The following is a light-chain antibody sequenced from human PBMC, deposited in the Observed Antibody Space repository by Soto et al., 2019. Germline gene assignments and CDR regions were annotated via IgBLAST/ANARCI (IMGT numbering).Light chain of an antibody. CDR3: AAWDDSLXGRDVV. J-gene: IGLJ2*01. CDR1: SSNIGSNY. CDR2: RNN. V-gene: IGLV1-47*01. Sequence: QSVLTQPPSSSGTPGQRVTISCSGSSSNIGSNYVYWYQQLPGTAPKLLIYRNNQRPSGVPDRFSGSKSGTSASLAISGLRSEDEADYYCAAWDDSLXGRDVVFGGGTKVTVL.